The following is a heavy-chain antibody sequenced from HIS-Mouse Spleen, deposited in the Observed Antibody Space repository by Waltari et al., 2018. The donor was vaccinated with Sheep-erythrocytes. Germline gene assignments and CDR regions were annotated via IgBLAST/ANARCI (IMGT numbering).Heavy chain of an antibody. CDR2: IYYSGSH. V-gene: IGHV4-59*08. J-gene: IGHJ4*02. CDR1: GGSISSYY. CDR3: ASHRFTGYSSSWYYFDY. D-gene: IGHD6-13*01. Sequence: QVQLQESGPGLVKPSETLSLTCTVSGGSISSYYWSWIRQPPGKGLEWIGYIYYSGSHNYNPSLKSRVTISLDTSKNQFSLKLSSVTAADTAVYYCASHRFTGYSSSWYYFDYWGQGTLVTVSS.